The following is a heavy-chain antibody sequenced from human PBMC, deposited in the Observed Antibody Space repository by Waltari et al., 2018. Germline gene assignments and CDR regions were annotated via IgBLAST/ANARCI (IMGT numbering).Heavy chain of an antibody. Sequence: EVQLVESGGDLVQPGGSLRLSCAASGFTFSRSWMTWVRQAPGKGLGWVGNIQQNGGEKGYADSVRGRFTISRDNAMNSLYLQMNSLRVEDTAVYYCARDLVATPPWGQGTLVTVSS. CDR2: IQQNGGEK. V-gene: IGHV3-7*01. CDR3: ARDLVATPP. D-gene: IGHD2-21*02. CDR1: GFTFSRSW. J-gene: IGHJ5*02.